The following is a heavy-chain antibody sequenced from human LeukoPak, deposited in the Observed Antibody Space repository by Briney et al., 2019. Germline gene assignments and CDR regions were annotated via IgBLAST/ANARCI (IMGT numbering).Heavy chain of an antibody. J-gene: IGHJ4*02. CDR2: VIWNSNII. Sequence: AGGSLRLSCAASGFTFDDYAMHWVRQAPGKGLEWVSGVIWNSNIIGYADSVKGRFTISRDNAKNSLYLQMNSPRAEDTAVYYCARDRPQYYYDSTINYWGQGTLVTVSS. V-gene: IGHV3-9*01. D-gene: IGHD3-22*01. CDR1: GFTFDDYA. CDR3: ARDRPQYYYDSTINY.